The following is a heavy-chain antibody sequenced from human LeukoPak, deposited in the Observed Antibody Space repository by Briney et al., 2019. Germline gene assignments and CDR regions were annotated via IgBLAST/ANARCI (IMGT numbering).Heavy chain of an antibody. V-gene: IGHV1-46*01. Sequence: ASVKVSCKASGYTFTTYYIHWVRQAPGQGLEWMGFINPSGGSTSYAQNFQGRVTMTRDMSTGTVYMELSSLRSEDTAVYYCARNVGSGLDYWGQGTLVTVSS. CDR3: ARNVGSGLDY. J-gene: IGHJ4*02. D-gene: IGHD2-15*01. CDR2: INPSGGST. CDR1: GYTFTTYY.